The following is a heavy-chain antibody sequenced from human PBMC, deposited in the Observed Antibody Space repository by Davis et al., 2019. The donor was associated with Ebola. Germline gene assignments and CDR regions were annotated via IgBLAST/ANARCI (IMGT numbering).Heavy chain of an antibody. V-gene: IGHV3-21*01. CDR1: GFTFSSYS. Sequence: GGSLRLSCAASGFTFSSYSMNWVRQAPGKGLEWVSSISSSSSYIYYADSVKGRFTISRDNAKNSLYLQMNSLRAEDTAVYYCARGNMRWEVGGIGYWGQGTLVTVSS. CDR2: ISSSSSYI. CDR3: ARGNMRWEVGGIGY. J-gene: IGHJ4*02. D-gene: IGHD1-26*01.